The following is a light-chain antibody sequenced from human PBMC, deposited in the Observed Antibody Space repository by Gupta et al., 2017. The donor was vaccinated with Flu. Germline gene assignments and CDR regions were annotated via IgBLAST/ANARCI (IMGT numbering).Light chain of an antibody. CDR3: QQRGNWPPWT. V-gene: IGKV3-11*01. Sequence: EIVLTQSPATLSLCPGERATLSCRASQTISSFLAWYQQKPGQAPRLLIYDASNMDTGIPARFSGSGDGTDFTLTISSREAEDFAVYYCQQRGNWPPWTFGQGTKVEIK. J-gene: IGKJ1*01. CDR2: DAS. CDR1: QTISSF.